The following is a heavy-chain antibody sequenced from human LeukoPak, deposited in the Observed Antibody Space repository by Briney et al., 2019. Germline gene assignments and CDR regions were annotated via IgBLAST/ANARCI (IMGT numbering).Heavy chain of an antibody. CDR2: IIPIFGTA. D-gene: IGHD1-26*01. CDR1: GYTFTSYD. V-gene: IGHV1-69*05. Sequence: GASVKVSCKASGYTFTSYDISWVQQAPGQGLEWMGGIIPIFGTANYAQKFQGRVTITTDESTSTAYMELSSLRSEDTAVYYCARGILVGAYKTWGQGTLVTVSS. CDR3: ARGILVGAYKT. J-gene: IGHJ5*02.